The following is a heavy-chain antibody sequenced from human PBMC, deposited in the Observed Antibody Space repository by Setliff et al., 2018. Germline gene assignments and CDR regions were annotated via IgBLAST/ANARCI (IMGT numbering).Heavy chain of an antibody. CDR2: INHSGST. CDR3: ARGKNGSRQLVVLGWFDP. D-gene: IGHD3-22*01. J-gene: IGHJ5*02. CDR1: GGSFSGYY. V-gene: IGHV4-34*01. Sequence: PSETLSLTCAVYGGSFSGYYWSWIRQLPGKGLEWIGEINHSGSTNYNPSLKSRVTISVDTSKNQFSLKLSSVTAADTAVYYCARGKNGSRQLVVLGWFDPWGQGTLVTVSS.